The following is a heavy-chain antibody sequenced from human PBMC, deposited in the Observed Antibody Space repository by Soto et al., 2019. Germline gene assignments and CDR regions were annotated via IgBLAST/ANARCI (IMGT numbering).Heavy chain of an antibody. CDR3: AKGTSAGDIDWFDP. V-gene: IGHV3-23*01. CDR2: LIGGHYGT. D-gene: IGHD1-1*01. J-gene: IGHJ5*02. CDR1: GSTLQNYA. Sequence: SLRLSCTPSGSTLQNYAMAWVRQAPGKGLEWVSTLIGGHYGTAYSYSVKGRFTVSRDSSKNCLYLQMNSLGVDDTAMYFCAKGTSAGDIDWFDPWGQGSPVTASS.